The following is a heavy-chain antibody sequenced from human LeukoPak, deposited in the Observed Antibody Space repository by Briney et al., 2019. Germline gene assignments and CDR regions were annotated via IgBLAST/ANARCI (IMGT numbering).Heavy chain of an antibody. J-gene: IGHJ4*02. Sequence: PGGSLRLSCAASGFTFSSYSMNWVRQAPGKGLEWVSYISSSSSTIYYADSVKGRFTISRDNAKNSLYLQMNSLRDEDTAVYYCARRDYGSGSFFGIDYWGQGTLVTVSS. D-gene: IGHD3-10*01. V-gene: IGHV3-48*02. CDR3: ARRDYGSGSFFGIDY. CDR2: ISSSSSTI. CDR1: GFTFSSYS.